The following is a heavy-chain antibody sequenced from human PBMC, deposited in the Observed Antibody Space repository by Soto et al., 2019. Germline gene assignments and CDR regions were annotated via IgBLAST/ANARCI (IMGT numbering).Heavy chain of an antibody. Sequence: QVQLVQSAAEEKNPGSSVKISRWASGDTFIHYIFSWLRQAPGQGLEWIEGFVPMSGGPNSSEKFHDRLTITADRSTGTMTMQFSTLTPDDTAVYYCARGGIRLIPADRGGGYLFQGLAVWGQGTKVTVS. CDR1: GDTFIHYI. J-gene: IGHJ6*02. CDR3: ARGGIRLIPADRGGGYLFQGLAV. CDR2: FVPMSGGP. D-gene: IGHD2-2*01. V-gene: IGHV1-69*01.